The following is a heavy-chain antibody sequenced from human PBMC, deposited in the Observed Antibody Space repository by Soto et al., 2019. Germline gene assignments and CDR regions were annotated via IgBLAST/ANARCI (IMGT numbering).Heavy chain of an antibody. V-gene: IGHV1-2*04. CDR3: ARDSWSTTGEAFIHAFDI. Sequence: ASVKVSCKASGYTFTGYYMHWVRQAPGQGLEWMGWINPNSGGTNYTQKFQGWVTMTRDTSISTAYMELSRLRSDDTAVYYCARDSWSTTGEAFIHAFDIWGQGTMVTVSS. CDR1: GYTFTGYY. CDR2: INPNSGGT. D-gene: IGHD7-27*01. J-gene: IGHJ3*02.